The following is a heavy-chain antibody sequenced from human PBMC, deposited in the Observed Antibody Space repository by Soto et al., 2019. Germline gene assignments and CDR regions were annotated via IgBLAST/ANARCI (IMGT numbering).Heavy chain of an antibody. CDR1: GGSITNYL. CDR3: VRGRSYSVYDF. CDR2: IYPSGST. V-gene: IGHV4-4*07. J-gene: IGHJ4*02. D-gene: IGHD5-12*01. Sequence: SETLSLTFTVCGGSITNYLWSWVRQPAGRGLEWIGHIYPSGSTSYNPSLRSRVTMSLDTSNNQIFLNLTSVTAADTAVFYCVRGRSYSVYDFWGPGTLVTVPQ.